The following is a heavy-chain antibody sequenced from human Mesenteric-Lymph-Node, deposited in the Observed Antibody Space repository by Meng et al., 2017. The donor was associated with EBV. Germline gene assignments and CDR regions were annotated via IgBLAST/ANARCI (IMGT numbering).Heavy chain of an antibody. D-gene: IGHD3-10*01. CDR1: GGSISSGNYF. Sequence: QVQVPESGPGLVKPSHTLSLTCAVSGGSISSGNYFWTWIRQPPGKGLEWIGYIYSSGSTYYHPSLKSRVTISVDVSRNQFSLKLYSVTAADTAVYYCARIFSGTPSGDDHWGQGTLVTVSS. CDR2: IYSSGST. J-gene: IGHJ5*02. CDR3: ARIFSGTPSGDDH. V-gene: IGHV4-30-4*01.